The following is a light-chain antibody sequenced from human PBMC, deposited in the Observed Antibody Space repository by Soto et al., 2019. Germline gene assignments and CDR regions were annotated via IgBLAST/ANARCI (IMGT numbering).Light chain of an antibody. CDR1: SSNIGAGYD. V-gene: IGLV1-40*01. J-gene: IGLJ2*01. CDR2: GNS. Sequence: QSVLTQPPSVSGAPGQRVTISCTGSSSNIGAGYDVHWYQQLPGTAPKLLIYGNSNRPSGVPDRFSGSKSVTSASLAITGLQAEDEADYYCQSYDSSLSAHVVFGGGTQLTVL. CDR3: QSYDSSLSAHVV.